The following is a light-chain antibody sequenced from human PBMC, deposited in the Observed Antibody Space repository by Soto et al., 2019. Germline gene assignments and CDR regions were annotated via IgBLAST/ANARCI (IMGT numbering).Light chain of an antibody. V-gene: IGKV4-1*01. CDR3: QQYYGLPLS. J-gene: IGKJ4*01. CDR2: WAS. CDR1: QSLLYRSNNKNY. Sequence: VMTQSPDSLAVSLGERATINCKSSQSLLYRSNNKNYLAWYQQKPGQPPKLLISWASARESGVPDRFSGSGSGTDFTLTISSLQAEDVAVYYCQQYYGLPLSFGGGTKVDIK.